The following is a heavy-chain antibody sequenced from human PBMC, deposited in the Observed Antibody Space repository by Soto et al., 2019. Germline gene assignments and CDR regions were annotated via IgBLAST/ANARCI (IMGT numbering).Heavy chain of an antibody. CDR3: ARGVKQLERRRFDP. V-gene: IGHV1-69*01. Sequence: QVQLVQSGAEVKKPWSSVKVSCKASGGTFSSYAISWVRQAPGQGLEWMGGIIPIFGTANYAQKFQGRVTLTADESTSTAYMELSSLRSEDTAVYYCARGVKQLERRRFDPWGQGTLVTVSS. CDR2: IIPIFGTA. D-gene: IGHD1-1*01. CDR1: GGTFSSYA. J-gene: IGHJ5*02.